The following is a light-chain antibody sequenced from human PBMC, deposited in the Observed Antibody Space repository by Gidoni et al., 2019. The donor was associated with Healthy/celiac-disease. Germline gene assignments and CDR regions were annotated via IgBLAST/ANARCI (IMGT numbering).Light chain of an antibody. J-gene: IGLJ3*02. V-gene: IGLV2-14*01. CDR3: SSYTSSSTRV. Sequence: QSALTQPASVSGSPGPSITISCTGTSSAVGGYNYVSWYQQHPGKAPKLMIYDVSNRPAGVSNRFSGSKSGNTASLTISGLQAEDEADYYCSSYTSSSTRVFGGGTKLTVL. CDR2: DVS. CDR1: SSAVGGYNY.